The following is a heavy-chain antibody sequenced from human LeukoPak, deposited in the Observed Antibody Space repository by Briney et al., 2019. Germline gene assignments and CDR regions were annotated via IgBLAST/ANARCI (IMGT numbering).Heavy chain of an antibody. CDR2: FSDTATRT. J-gene: IGHJ4*02. CDR3: AQNGGGSGTYYPY. Sequence: GGSLRLSCGASGFTFDNCGMTWVRQAPGKGLEGVSTFSDTATRTYYADSVKGRFTISRDNYRNTLSLQVNSLRDEDSAMYYCAQNGGGSGTYYPYWGLGTLVTVSS. D-gene: IGHD3-10*01. V-gene: IGHV3-23*01. CDR1: GFTFDNCG.